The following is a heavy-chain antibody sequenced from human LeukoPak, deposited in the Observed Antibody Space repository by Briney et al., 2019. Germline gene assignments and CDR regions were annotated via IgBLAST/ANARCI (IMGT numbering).Heavy chain of an antibody. CDR1: GGSFSGYY. CDR2: INHSGST. V-gene: IGHV4-34*01. J-gene: IGHJ3*02. D-gene: IGHD4-11*01. CDR3: ARADYSNYGGAFDI. Sequence: SETLSLTCAVYGGSFSGYYWSWIRQPPGKGLEWIGEINHSGSTNYNPSLKSRVTISLDTSKNQFSLNLSSVTAADTAVYYCARADYSNYGGAFDIWGQGTMVTVSS.